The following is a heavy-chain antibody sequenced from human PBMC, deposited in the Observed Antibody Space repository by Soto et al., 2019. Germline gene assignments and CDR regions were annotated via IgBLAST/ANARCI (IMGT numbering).Heavy chain of an antibody. J-gene: IGHJ4*02. V-gene: IGHV1-18*01. CDR1: GYTFSSYD. Sequence: ASVKVSCKASGYTFSSYDISWLRQAPGQGLEWMGWISAYNGNTNYEQKLQDRVTMTTDTSTSTAYMELRSLRSDDTAVYYCARVGSSGYLLWGQGTLVTVSS. CDR2: ISAYNGNT. D-gene: IGHD3-22*01. CDR3: ARVGSSGYLL.